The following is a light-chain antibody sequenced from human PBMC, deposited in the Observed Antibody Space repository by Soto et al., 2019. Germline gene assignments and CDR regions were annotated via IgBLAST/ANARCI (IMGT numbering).Light chain of an antibody. Sequence: RPAVSEVRRRRVPIICSGSSSNIGSNAVNWYQQLPGKAPKLLIYYDDLLPSGVADRFSGSKSGTSASLAISGLQSENETDYYCAAWDDSLNGYVFGTVTKVTVL. J-gene: IGLJ1*01. V-gene: IGLV1-36*01. CDR1: SSNIGSNA. CDR3: AAWDDSLNGYV. CDR2: YDD.